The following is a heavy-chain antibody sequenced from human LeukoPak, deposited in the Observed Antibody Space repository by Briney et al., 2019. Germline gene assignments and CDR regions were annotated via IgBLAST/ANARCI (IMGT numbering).Heavy chain of an antibody. D-gene: IGHD3-10*01. J-gene: IGHJ4*02. CDR2: INAGNGNT. CDR3: ARGGSGSYYLPHFDY. CDR1: GYTFTSYA. Sequence: ASVKVSCKASGYTFTSYAMHWVRQAPGQRLEWMGWINAGNGNTKYSQKLQGRVTMTTDTSTNTAYMELRSLRSDDTAVYHCARGGSGSYYLPHFDYWGQGTLVTVSS. V-gene: IGHV1-3*01.